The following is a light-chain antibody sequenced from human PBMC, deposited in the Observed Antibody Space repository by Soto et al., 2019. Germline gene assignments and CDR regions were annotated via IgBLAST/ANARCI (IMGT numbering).Light chain of an antibody. CDR3: QQYGSSLWT. Sequence: ESVLTQAPGTPSLSPGERATLSCRASQSVSSSYLAWYQQKPGQAPRLLIYGASSRATGIPDRFSGSGSGTDFTLTISRLEPEDFAVYYCQQYGSSLWTFGQGTKV. CDR1: QSVSSSY. J-gene: IGKJ1*01. V-gene: IGKV3-20*01. CDR2: GAS.